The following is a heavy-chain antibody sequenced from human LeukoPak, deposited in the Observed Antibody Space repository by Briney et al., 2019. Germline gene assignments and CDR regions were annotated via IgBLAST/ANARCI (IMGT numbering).Heavy chain of an antibody. J-gene: IGHJ4*02. CDR3: ARDPACGALDY. CDR1: GFTFSASW. CDR2: VDPDANTK. Sequence: GGSLRLSCAASGFTFSASWMTWVRQAPGRGLEWVANVDPDANTKNYLDSVKGRFTISRDNARNSLYLQMNSLRAEDTAIYYCARDPACGALDYWGQGTLVTVSS. V-gene: IGHV3-7*01. D-gene: IGHD6-25*01.